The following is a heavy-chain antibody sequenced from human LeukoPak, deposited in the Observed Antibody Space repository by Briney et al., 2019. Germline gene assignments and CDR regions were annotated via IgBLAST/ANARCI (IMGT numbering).Heavy chain of an antibody. J-gene: IGHJ4*02. CDR3: ARDPPDTSRDGYPEDNY. Sequence: GGSLRLSCAASGFTFSSYAMHRVRQAPGKGLEWVAVISYDGSNKYYADSVKGRFTISRDNSKNTLYLQMNSLRAEDTAVYYCARDPPDTSRDGYPEDNYWGQGTLVTVSS. CDR1: GFTFSSYA. D-gene: IGHD5-24*01. CDR2: ISYDGSNK. V-gene: IGHV3-30-3*01.